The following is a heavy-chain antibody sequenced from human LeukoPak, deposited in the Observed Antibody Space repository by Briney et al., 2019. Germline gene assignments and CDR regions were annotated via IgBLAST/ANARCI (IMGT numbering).Heavy chain of an antibody. CDR3: ARLECSGGSCHSDY. J-gene: IGHJ4*02. CDR2: ISAYNGNT. Sequence: ASVKVSCKASGYTFTSYGISWVRPAPGQGLEWMGWISAYNGNTNYAQKLQGRVTMTTDTSTSTAYMELRSLRSDDTAVYYCARLECSGGSCHSDYWGQGTLVTVSS. D-gene: IGHD2-15*01. V-gene: IGHV1-18*01. CDR1: GYTFTSYG.